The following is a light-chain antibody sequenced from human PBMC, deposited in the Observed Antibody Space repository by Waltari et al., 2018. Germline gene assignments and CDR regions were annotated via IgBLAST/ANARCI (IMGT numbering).Light chain of an antibody. V-gene: IGLV2-23*02. J-gene: IGLJ2*01. CDR3: LSYTTRISFV. CDR1: SNDIGNSNH. Sequence: QPALTQPASVSGSPGQSITISCTGSSNDIGNSNHVCWYQQPPGKAPRLILSEVTERPSGVSARFSGSKSGNTASLTISGLQAEDEADYYCLSYTTRISFVFGGGTKLSVL. CDR2: EVT.